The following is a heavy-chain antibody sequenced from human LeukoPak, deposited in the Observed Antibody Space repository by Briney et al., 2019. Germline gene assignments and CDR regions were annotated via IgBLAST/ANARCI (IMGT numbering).Heavy chain of an antibody. J-gene: IGHJ4*02. Sequence: SETLSLTCAVYGGSFSGYYWSWIRQPPGKGLEWIGEINHSGSTNYNPSLKSRVNISVDTSKNQFSLKLSSVTAADTAVYYCARGRRGYSYGKYYFDYWGQGTLVTVSS. CDR3: ARGRRGYSYGKYYFDY. V-gene: IGHV4-34*01. D-gene: IGHD5-18*01. CDR2: INHSGST. CDR1: GGSFSGYY.